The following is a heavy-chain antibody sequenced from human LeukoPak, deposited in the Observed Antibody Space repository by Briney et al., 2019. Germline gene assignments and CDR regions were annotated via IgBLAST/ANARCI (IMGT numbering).Heavy chain of an antibody. D-gene: IGHD3-3*01. CDR1: GGSFSGYY. J-gene: IGHJ5*02. V-gene: IGHV4-34*01. CDR3: AREGYDFWSGYYTRWFDP. CDR2: INHSGST. Sequence: SETLSLTCAVYGGSFSGYYWSWIRQPPGKGLECIGEINHSGSTNYNPSLKSRVTISVDTSKNQFSLKLSSVTAADTAVYYCAREGYDFWSGYYTRWFDPWGQGTLVTVSS.